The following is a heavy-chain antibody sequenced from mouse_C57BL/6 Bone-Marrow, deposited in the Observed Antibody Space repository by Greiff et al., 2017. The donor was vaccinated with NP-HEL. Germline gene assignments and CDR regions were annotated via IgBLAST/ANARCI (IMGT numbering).Heavy chain of an antibody. V-gene: IGHV1-82*01. CDR2: IYPGDGDT. CDR1: GYAFSSSW. Sequence: LVESGPELVKPGASVKISCKASGYAFSSSWMNWVKQRPGKGLEWIGRIYPGDGDTNYNGKFKGKATLTADKSSSTAYMQLSSLTSEDSAVYFCARKDSPYAMDYWGQGTSVTVSS. J-gene: IGHJ4*01. CDR3: ARKDSPYAMDY.